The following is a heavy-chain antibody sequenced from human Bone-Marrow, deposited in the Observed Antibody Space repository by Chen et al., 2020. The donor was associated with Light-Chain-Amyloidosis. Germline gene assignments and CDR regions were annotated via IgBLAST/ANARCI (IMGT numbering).Heavy chain of an antibody. CDR1: VYTFPNDW. J-gene: IGHJ4*02. D-gene: IGHD5-12*01. CDR3: ARRRDGYNFDY. V-gene: IGHV5-51*01. Sequence: QSVREVRKPAECLKISCMSAVYTFPNDWIGWGRQMPGKGLEWMGVIYPDDSDARHSPSFEGQVTISADKSITTAYLQWRSLKASDTAMYYCARRRDGYNFDYWGQGTLVTVSS. CDR2: IYPDDSDA.